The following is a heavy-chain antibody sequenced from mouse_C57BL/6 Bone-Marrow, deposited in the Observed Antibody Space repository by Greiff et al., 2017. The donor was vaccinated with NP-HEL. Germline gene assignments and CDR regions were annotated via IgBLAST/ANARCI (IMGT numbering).Heavy chain of an antibody. CDR2: IYPGDGDT. CDR3: AWRLYYGSSYRYFDS. V-gene: IGHV1-82*01. CDR1: GYAFSSSW. D-gene: IGHD1-1*01. J-gene: IGHJ2*01. Sequence: QVQLQQSGPELVKPGASVKISCKASGYAFSSSWMNWVKQRPGKGLEWIGRIYPGDGDTNYNGKFKGKATLTADKSSSTAYMQLSSLTSEDSAVYFCAWRLYYGSSYRYFDSWGQGTTLPVSS.